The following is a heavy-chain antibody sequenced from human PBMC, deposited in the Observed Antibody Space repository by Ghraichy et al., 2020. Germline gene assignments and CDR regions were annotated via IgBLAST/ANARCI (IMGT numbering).Heavy chain of an antibody. CDR3: ARPIPPRLSDWYFDL. CDR1: GYSFTSYW. CDR2: IYPGDSDT. Sequence: GESLNISCKGSGYSFTSYWIGWVRQMPGKGLEWMGIIYPGDSDTRYSPSFQGQVTISADKSISTAYLQWSSLKASDTAMYYCARPIPPRLSDWYFDLWGRGTLVTVSS. J-gene: IGHJ2*01. V-gene: IGHV5-51*01. D-gene: IGHD2-2*02.